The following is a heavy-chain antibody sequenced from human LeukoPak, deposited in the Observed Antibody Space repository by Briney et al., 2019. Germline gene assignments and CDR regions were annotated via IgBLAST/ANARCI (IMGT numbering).Heavy chain of an antibody. CDR3: ARKGIAAAGDY. Sequence: PETLSLTCAVYGGSFSGYYWSWIRQPPGKGLEWIGEINHSGSTNYNPSLKSRVTISVDTSKNQFSLKLSSVTAADTAVYYCARKGIAAAGDYWDQGTLVTVSS. J-gene: IGHJ4*02. V-gene: IGHV4-34*01. CDR1: GGSFSGYY. D-gene: IGHD6-13*01. CDR2: INHSGST.